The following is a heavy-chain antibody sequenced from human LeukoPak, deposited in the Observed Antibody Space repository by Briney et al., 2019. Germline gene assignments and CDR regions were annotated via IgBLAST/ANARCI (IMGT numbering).Heavy chain of an antibody. V-gene: IGHV4-39*01. CDR1: GGSISSSSYY. CDR3: ARRYYYDSSGYPQPDY. CDR2: IYYSGNT. J-gene: IGHJ4*02. Sequence: EPSETLSLTCTVSGGSISSSSYYWGWIRQPPGKGLEWIGSIYYSGNTYYNPSLKSRVTISVDTSKNQFSLKLSSVTAADTAVYSCARRYYYDSSGYPQPDYWGQGTLVTVSS. D-gene: IGHD3-22*01.